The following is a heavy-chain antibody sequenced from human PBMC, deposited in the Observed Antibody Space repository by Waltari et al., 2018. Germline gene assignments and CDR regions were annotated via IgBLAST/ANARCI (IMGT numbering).Heavy chain of an antibody. CDR1: GGSFSRYS. Sequence: QVQLQQWGAGLLKPSETLSLTCAVYGGSFSRYSWSWLRQPPGKGLEWIGEINHSGSTNYNPSLKSRVTISVDTSKNQFSLKLSSVTAADTAVYYCARGFLKSFDPWGQGTLVTVSS. CDR3: ARGFLKSFDP. J-gene: IGHJ5*02. V-gene: IGHV4-34*01. CDR2: INHSGST.